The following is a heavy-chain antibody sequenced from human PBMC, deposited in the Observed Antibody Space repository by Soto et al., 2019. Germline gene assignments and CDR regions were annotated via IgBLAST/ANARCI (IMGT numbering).Heavy chain of an antibody. J-gene: IGHJ5*02. Sequence: SETLSLTCAVSGYSITNGYYWGWVRQPPGKGLEWIGSINHSGSTNYNPSLKSRVTISVDTSKNQFSLKLSSVTAADTAVYYCARGSGYRVTIFGVVIIPPWFDPWGQGTLVSVSS. D-gene: IGHD3-3*01. V-gene: IGHV4-38-2*01. CDR2: INHSGST. CDR1: GYSITNGYY. CDR3: ARGSGYRVTIFGVVIIPPWFDP.